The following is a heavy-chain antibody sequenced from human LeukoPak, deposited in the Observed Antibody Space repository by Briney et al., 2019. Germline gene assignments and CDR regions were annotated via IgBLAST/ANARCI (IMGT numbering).Heavy chain of an antibody. D-gene: IGHD3-22*01. J-gene: IGHJ3*02. CDR1: GGTFSSYA. CDR2: IIPIFGTA. CDR3: AREITLYYYDSSGYYDAFDI. V-gene: IGHV1-69*05. Sequence: GSSVKVSCKASGGTFSSYAISWVRQAPGQGLEWMGRIIPIFGTANYAQKFQGRVTITTDESTCTAYMELSSLRSEDTAVYYCAREITLYYYDSSGYYDAFDIWGQGTMVTVSS.